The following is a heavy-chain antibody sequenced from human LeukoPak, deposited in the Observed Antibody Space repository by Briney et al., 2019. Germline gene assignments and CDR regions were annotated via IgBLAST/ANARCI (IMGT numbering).Heavy chain of an antibody. Sequence: SETLSLTCTVSGGSITSYYWSWIRQPPGKGLEWIGYVSYSGSTNYNPSLKSRVSMSVDTSKNLFSLNLSSVTAADTAVYYCASGGYCSSTSCYPNWFDPWGQGTLVTVSS. CDR1: GGSITSYY. CDR3: ASGGYCSSTSCYPNWFDP. D-gene: IGHD2-2*01. V-gene: IGHV4-59*01. CDR2: VSYSGST. J-gene: IGHJ5*02.